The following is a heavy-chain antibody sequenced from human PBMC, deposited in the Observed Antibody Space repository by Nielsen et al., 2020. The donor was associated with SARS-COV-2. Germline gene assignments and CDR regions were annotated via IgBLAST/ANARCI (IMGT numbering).Heavy chain of an antibody. Sequence: SDTLSLTCTVSGGSISSSSYYWGWIRQPPGKGLEWIGSIYYSGSTYYNPSLKSRVTISVDPSKNQFSLKLSSVTAADTAVYYCARDPGVRPYNWFDPWGLGTLVPVSS. CDR1: GGSISSSSYY. CDR3: ARDPGVRPYNWFDP. V-gene: IGHV4-39*07. D-gene: IGHD3-10*01. CDR2: IYYSGST. J-gene: IGHJ5*02.